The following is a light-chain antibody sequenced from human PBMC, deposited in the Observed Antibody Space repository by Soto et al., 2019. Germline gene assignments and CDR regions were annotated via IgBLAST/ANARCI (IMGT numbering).Light chain of an antibody. J-gene: IGKJ2*01. CDR1: QRVSTN. V-gene: IGKV3-15*01. CDR3: QQYNNWPPYT. CDR2: GAS. Sequence: EIVMTQSPAILSVSPGERATLSCRASQRVSTNLAWYQQKPGQAPRLLIYGASTRATGVPVRFSGSGSGTVFTLTISSLQSEDFAVYYCQQYNNWPPYTFGQGTKLEIK.